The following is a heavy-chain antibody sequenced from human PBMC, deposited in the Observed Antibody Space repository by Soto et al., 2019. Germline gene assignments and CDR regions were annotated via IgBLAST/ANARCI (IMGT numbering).Heavy chain of an antibody. CDR3: AKDLCESDDFGDHWATFDY. J-gene: IGHJ4*02. CDR2: ITGSGREG. V-gene: IGHV3-23*01. Sequence: PGGSLRLSCVASGFSFSTFAMSWVRQAPGKGLEWVSRITGSGREGYYADSVRGRFTISRDNSRNTLLLQMKSLRDDDTAVYFCAKDLCESDDFGDHWATFDYWGPGTQVTVYS. CDR1: GFSFSTFA. D-gene: IGHD4-17*01.